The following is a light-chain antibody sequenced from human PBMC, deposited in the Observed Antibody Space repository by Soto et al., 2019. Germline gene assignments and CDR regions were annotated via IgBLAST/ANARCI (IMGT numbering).Light chain of an antibody. Sequence: DIQMTQSPSSLSASVGDRVTIICRASQRISTWLAWYQQKPGKAPKLLIFDASTLESGVPSRFSGSASGTEFTLTITSLQPDDFATYYCHHYSRAFAQGTKVDI. CDR3: HHYSRA. CDR1: QRISTW. J-gene: IGKJ1*01. V-gene: IGKV1-5*02. CDR2: DAS.